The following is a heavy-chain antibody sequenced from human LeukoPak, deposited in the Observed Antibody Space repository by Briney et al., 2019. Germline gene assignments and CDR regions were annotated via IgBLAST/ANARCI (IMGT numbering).Heavy chain of an antibody. CDR3: ATHLQWVVHHYFDY. CDR2: IIPIFGTA. D-gene: IGHD1-26*01. CDR1: GGTFSSYA. J-gene: IGHJ4*02. V-gene: IGHV1-69*01. Sequence: ASVKVSCKASGGTFSSYAISWVRQAPGQGLEWMGGIIPIFGTANYAQKFQGRVTITADESTSTAYMELSSLRSVDTAVYYCATHLQWVVHHYFDYWGQGTLVTVSS.